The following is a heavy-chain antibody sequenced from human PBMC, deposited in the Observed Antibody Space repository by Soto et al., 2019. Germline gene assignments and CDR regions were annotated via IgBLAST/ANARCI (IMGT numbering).Heavy chain of an antibody. CDR3: ARDSNYDYIWGSHVHDALDI. D-gene: IGHD3-16*01. Sequence: GGSLRLSCAASGFTFSSYGMHWVRQAPGKGLEWVAVIWYDGSNKYYADSVKGRFTISRDNSKNTLYLQMNSLRAEDTAVYYCARDSNYDYIWGSHVHDALDIWGQGTMVTVSS. J-gene: IGHJ3*02. CDR1: GFTFSSYG. V-gene: IGHV3-33*01. CDR2: IWYDGSNK.